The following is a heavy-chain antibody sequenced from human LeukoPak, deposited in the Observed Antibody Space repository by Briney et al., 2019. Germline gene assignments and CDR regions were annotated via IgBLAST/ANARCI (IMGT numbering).Heavy chain of an antibody. CDR2: IYYSGST. J-gene: IGHJ4*02. Sequence: SETLSLTCTVSGGSISSHYWSWIRQPPGKGLEWIGYIYYSGSTYYNPSLKSRVTISVDTSKNQFSLKLSSVTAADTAVYYCAREDLGVGIAVAGMWFGVSYYFDYWGQGTLVTVSS. CDR1: GGSISSHY. CDR3: AREDLGVGIAVAGMWFGVSYYFDY. V-gene: IGHV4-59*11. D-gene: IGHD6-19*01.